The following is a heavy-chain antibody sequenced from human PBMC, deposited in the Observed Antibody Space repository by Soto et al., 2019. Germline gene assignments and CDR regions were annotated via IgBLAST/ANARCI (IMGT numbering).Heavy chain of an antibody. D-gene: IGHD6-19*01. V-gene: IGHV3-23*01. CDR1: GFIFSSYA. CDR3: AKLVEQWLDQETSQGEDDY. J-gene: IGHJ4*02. Sequence: GGSLRLSCAASGFIFSSYAMSWVRQAPGKGLEWVSVISGSDGSTYYADSVKGRFTISRDNSKNTLYLQMNSLRAEDTAVYYCAKLVEQWLDQETSQGEDDYWGQGTLVTVSS. CDR2: ISGSDGST.